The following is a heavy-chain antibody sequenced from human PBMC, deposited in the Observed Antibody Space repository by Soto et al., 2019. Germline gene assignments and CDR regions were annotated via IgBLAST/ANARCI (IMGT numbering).Heavy chain of an antibody. CDR3: ASRRLDYCSSTSCYVFDY. V-gene: IGHV3-23*01. Sequence: EAQLLESGGALIQAGGSLRLSCAASGFTFSTYAMNWVRQAPGKGLEWDSTISYSGGSTYYADSVKGRFTISRDNSRNTLYLQMNSLRAEDTALYYCASRRLDYCSSTSCYVFDYWGQGTLVTVSS. CDR1: GFTFSTYA. D-gene: IGHD2-2*01. CDR2: ISYSGGST. J-gene: IGHJ4*02.